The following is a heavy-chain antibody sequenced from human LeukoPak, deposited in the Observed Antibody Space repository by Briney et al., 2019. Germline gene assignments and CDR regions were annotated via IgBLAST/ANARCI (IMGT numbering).Heavy chain of an antibody. Sequence: SETLSLTCTVSGYSISSGYYWGWIRQPPGKGLEWIGSIYHSGRTFYNPSLKSRVTISVDTSKNQFSLKLTSVTAADTAVYYCARVQSRLSWFDPWGQGTLVTVSS. CDR1: GYSISSGYY. J-gene: IGHJ5*02. CDR2: IYHSGRT. V-gene: IGHV4-38-2*02. CDR3: ARVQSRLSWFDP.